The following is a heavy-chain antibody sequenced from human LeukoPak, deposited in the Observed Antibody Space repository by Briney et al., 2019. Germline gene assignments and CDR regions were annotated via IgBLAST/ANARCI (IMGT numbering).Heavy chain of an antibody. CDR1: GGSISIYY. J-gene: IGHJ4*02. D-gene: IGHD3-22*01. CDR3: ARRGDYYDSSGYYFFDY. Sequence: PSETLSLTCTVSGGSISIYYWSWIRQPPGKGLEWIGYIYYSGSTNYNPSLKSRVTISVDTSKNQFSLKLSSVTAADTAVYYCARRGDYYDSSGYYFFDYWGQGTLVTVSS. CDR2: IYYSGST. V-gene: IGHV4-59*01.